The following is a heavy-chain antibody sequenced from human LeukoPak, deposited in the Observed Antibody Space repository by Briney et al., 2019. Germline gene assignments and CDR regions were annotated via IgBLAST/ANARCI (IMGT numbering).Heavy chain of an antibody. CDR1: GGSLSSYY. V-gene: IGHV4-59*01. CDR2: IYYSGST. Sequence: SETLSLTCTVSGGSLSSYYWSWIRQPPGKGLEWIGYIYYSGSTNYNPSLKSRVTISVDTSKNQFSLKLSSVTAADTAVYYCAMVATMETSVDYWGQGTLVTVSS. J-gene: IGHJ4*02. D-gene: IGHD5-12*01. CDR3: AMVATMETSVDY.